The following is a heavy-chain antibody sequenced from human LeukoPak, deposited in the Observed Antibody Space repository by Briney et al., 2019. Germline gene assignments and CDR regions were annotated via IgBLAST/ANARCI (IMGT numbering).Heavy chain of an antibody. J-gene: IGHJ6*02. CDR1: GGTFSSYA. Sequence: ASVKVSCKASGGTFSSYAISWVRQAPGQGLEWMGRIIPILGIANYAQKFQGRVTITADKSTSTAYMELSSLRSEDTAVYYCAREGYGSSYYYYGMDVWGQGTMVTVSS. CDR3: AREGYGSSYYYYGMDV. D-gene: IGHD5-18*01. CDR2: IIPILGIA. V-gene: IGHV1-69*04.